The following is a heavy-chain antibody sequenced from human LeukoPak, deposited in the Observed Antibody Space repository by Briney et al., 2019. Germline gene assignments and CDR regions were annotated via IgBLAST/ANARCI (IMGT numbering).Heavy chain of an antibody. CDR1: GYSFPSYY. CDR2: LNPSSGGT. CDR3: ARDRGSSWYVDY. J-gene: IGHJ4*02. Sequence: GASVKVSCKTSGYSFPSYYIHWVRQAPGQGLEWMGWLNPSSGGTEYAQKFQGRVTVTGDTSISTAYMELSRLRSADTAVYYCARDRGSSWYVDYWGQGTLVTVSS. V-gene: IGHV1-2*02. D-gene: IGHD6-13*01.